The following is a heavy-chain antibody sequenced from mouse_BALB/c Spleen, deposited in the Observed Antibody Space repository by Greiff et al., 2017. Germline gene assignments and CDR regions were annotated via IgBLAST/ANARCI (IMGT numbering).Heavy chain of an antibody. J-gene: IGHJ3*01. Sequence: QVQLKQPGAELVQPGASVKLSCKASGYTFTSYWMHWVKQWPGQGLEWIGEINSSNGRTNYNEKFKSKATLTVDKSSCTAYMQLSSLTSEDSAVYYCATYDYDVSQGFAYWGQGTLVTVSA. CDR1: GYTFTSYW. D-gene: IGHD2-4*01. CDR3: ATYDYDVSQGFAY. CDR2: INSSNGRT. V-gene: IGHV1S81*02.